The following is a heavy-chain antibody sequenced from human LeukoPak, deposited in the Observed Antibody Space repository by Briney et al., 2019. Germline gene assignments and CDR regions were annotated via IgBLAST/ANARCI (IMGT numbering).Heavy chain of an antibody. D-gene: IGHD2-2*01. CDR3: ARGVVPAAPYYYYYYMDV. Sequence: GGSLRHSCAASEFTVTDNYMGWVRQAPGTGLEWVSVIYSGGSTFYADSVKGRFTISRVNSKNTLYLQMNSLRAEDTAVYYCARGVVPAAPYYYYYYMDVWGKGTTVTVSS. CDR2: IYSGGST. CDR1: EFTVTDNY. J-gene: IGHJ6*03. V-gene: IGHV3-66*01.